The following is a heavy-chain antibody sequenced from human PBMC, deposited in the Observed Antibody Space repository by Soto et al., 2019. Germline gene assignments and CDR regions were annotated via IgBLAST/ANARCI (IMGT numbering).Heavy chain of an antibody. J-gene: IGHJ6*02. CDR1: GFGLINYG. D-gene: IGHD5-12*01. V-gene: IGHV1-18*04. Sequence: ASVKVSCKASGFGLINYGFTWVRQAPGQGLEWMGWISAYNGNTIYAQNLQGRLTMTRDTSTSTAYMELRSLRSDDTAVYYCARLGVATSVYYYAMDVWGQGTTVTVSS. CDR3: ARLGVATSVYYYAMDV. CDR2: ISAYNGNT.